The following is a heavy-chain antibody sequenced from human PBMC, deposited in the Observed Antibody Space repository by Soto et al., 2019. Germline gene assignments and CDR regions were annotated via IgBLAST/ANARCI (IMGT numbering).Heavy chain of an antibody. CDR2: ISAYNGNT. D-gene: IGHD3-22*01. V-gene: IGHV1-18*01. J-gene: IGHJ4*02. Sequence: ASAKASCKASGYAFTSYGISWVRQAPGQGLEWMGWISAYNGNTNYAQKLQGRVTMTTDTSTSTAYMELRSLRSDDTAVYYCARWYYDISGYYYGYYFDYWGQGTLVTVSS. CDR3: ARWYYDISGYYYGYYFDY. CDR1: GYAFTSYG.